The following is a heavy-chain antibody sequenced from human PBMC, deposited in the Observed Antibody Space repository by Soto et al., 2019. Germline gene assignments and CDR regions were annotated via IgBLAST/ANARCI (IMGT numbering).Heavy chain of an antibody. CDR1: GFAFSNFA. CDR3: GKGSAATNYFYYATDV. J-gene: IGHJ6*02. D-gene: IGHD2-15*01. Sequence: EEQLVESGGVLVQPGGSLRLTCAASGFAFSNFAMSWVRQAPGKGLEWVSFISGSGGSTYYADSVKGRFTISRDNSKKTLYLQMNSLRGEDTAVYYCGKGSAATNYFYYATDVWGQGTTVTVSS. CDR2: ISGSGGST. V-gene: IGHV3-23*04.